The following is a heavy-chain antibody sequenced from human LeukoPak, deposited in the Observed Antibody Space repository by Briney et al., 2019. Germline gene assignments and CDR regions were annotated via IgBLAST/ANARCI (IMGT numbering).Heavy chain of an antibody. CDR2: INPNSGGT. CDR3: ARARGSCSSTSCYKNWFDP. Sequence: ASVTVSCTASGYTFTGYYMHWVRQAPGQGLEWMGRINPNSGGTNYAQKFQGRVTMTRDTSISTAYMELSRLRSDDTAVYYCARARGSCSSTSCYKNWFDPWGQGTLVTVSS. V-gene: IGHV1-2*06. D-gene: IGHD2-2*01. J-gene: IGHJ5*02. CDR1: GYTFTGYY.